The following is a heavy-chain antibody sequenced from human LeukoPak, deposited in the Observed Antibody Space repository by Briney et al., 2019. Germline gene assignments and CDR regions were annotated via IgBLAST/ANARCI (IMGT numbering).Heavy chain of an antibody. CDR2: IKQDGSEK. V-gene: IGHV3-7*03. CDR3: AKRFGESYGHFDY. CDR1: GFTFSSHW. J-gene: IGHJ4*02. D-gene: IGHD1-26*01. Sequence: GGSLRLSCAASGFTFSSHWMGWVRQAPGKGLEWVANIKQDGSEKYYVDSVKGRFTISRDNSKNTLYLQMNRLRAEDTAVYYCAKRFGESYGHFDYWGQGTLVTVSS.